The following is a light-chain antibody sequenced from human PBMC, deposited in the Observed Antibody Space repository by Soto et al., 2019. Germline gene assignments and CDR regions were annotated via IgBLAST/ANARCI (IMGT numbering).Light chain of an antibody. CDR2: NNN. CDR3: AAWDDSLNGVV. Sequence: QSVLTQPPSTSGTPGQRVTISCSGSSSNIGINTVNWYQQLPGVAPKLLIYNNNQRPSGVPDRFSGSKSGTSASLAISGLQSEDEAVYYRAAWDDSLNGVVFGGGTKLTVL. J-gene: IGLJ2*01. V-gene: IGLV1-44*01. CDR1: SSNIGINT.